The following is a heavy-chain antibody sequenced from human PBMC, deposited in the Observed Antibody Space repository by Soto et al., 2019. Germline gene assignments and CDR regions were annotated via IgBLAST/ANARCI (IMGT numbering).Heavy chain of an antibody. V-gene: IGHV3-33*08. CDR3: ARDTVEVTATSYYYGMDV. CDR2: IWYDGGNK. Sequence: GGSLRLSCVVSGFTFSNYGMSWVRQAPGKGLEWVAVIWYDGGNKYYADSVKGRFTISRDNSKNTLYLQMNSLRAEDTALYYCARDTVEVTATSYYYGMDVWGRGTTVTVSS. J-gene: IGHJ6*02. CDR1: GFTFSNYG. D-gene: IGHD2-15*01.